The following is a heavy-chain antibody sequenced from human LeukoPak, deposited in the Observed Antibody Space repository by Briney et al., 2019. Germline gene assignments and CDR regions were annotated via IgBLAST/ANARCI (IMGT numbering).Heavy chain of an antibody. CDR1: GYTFTSYG. V-gene: IGHV1-18*01. CDR2: ISAYNGNT. CDR3: ARDSSSWLYYYYYYMDV. Sequence: GASVKVSCKASGYTFTSYGISWVRQAPGQELEWMGWISAYNGNTNYAQKLQGRVTMTIGTSTSTAYMELRSLRSDDTAVYYCARDSSSWLYYYYYYMDVWGKGTTVTVSS. J-gene: IGHJ6*03. D-gene: IGHD6-13*01.